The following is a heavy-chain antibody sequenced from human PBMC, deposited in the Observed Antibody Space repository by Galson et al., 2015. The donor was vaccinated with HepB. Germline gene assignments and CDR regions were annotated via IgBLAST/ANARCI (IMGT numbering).Heavy chain of an antibody. D-gene: IGHD3-10*01. CDR2: IKQDGSAK. CDR1: GFTFSSYW. J-gene: IGHJ1*01. V-gene: IGHV3-7*03. CDR3: ASQSGSYYAAHAEYLYH. Sequence: SLRLSCAASGFTFSSYWMSWVRQAPGKGLEWVANIKQDGSAKYYVDSVKGRFTISRDNAKNSLYLYMNSLRAEDTAIYYCASQSGSYYAAHAEYLYHWGQGTLVTVSS.